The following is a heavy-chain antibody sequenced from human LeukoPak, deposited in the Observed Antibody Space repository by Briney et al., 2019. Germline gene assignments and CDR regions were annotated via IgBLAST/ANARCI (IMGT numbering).Heavy chain of an antibody. V-gene: IGHV4-39*01. CDR1: GGSISSSSYY. Sequence: KTSETLSLTCTVSGGSISSSSYYWGWIRQPPGKGLEWIGSIYYSGSTYYNPSLKSRVTISVDTSKNQFSLKLSSVTAADTAVYYCARPEAGYFDYWGQGTLVTVSS. CDR2: IYYSGST. J-gene: IGHJ4*02. CDR3: ARPEAGYFDY.